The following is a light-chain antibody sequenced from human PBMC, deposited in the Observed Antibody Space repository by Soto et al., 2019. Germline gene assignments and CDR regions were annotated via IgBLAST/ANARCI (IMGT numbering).Light chain of an antibody. J-gene: IGLJ3*02. CDR1: SSNIGAGYD. V-gene: IGLV1-40*01. Sequence: QSVLTQPPSASGTPGQRVTISCSGSSSNIGAGYDVNWYQHLPGAAPKLLIYTNGNRPSGVPDRFSGSKSGTSASLAITGLQAEDEADYYCQSYDSGLSGSVFGGGTKVTVL. CDR2: TNG. CDR3: QSYDSGLSGSV.